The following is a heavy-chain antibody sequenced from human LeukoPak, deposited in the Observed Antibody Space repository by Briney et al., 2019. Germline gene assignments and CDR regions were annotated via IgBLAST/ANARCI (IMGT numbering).Heavy chain of an antibody. CDR3: AREILGGFNPGAY. J-gene: IGHJ4*02. CDR1: LDSTTSNF. CDR2: IHRSGSP. V-gene: IGHV4-4*02. Sequence: SSETLSLTCTVSLDSTTSNFWSWVRQPPGKGLEWIGEIHRSGSPNYNPSLQSRVTISIDRSRNQIVLELSPVTAADTAVYYCAREILGGFNPGAYWGQGTLVTVSS. D-gene: IGHD1-14*01.